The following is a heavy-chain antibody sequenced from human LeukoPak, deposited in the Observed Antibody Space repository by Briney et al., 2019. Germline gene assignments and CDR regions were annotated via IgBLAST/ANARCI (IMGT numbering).Heavy chain of an antibody. V-gene: IGHV1-2*02. CDR3: AREPYPPPWYYFDY. Sequence: ASVKVSCKASGYTFTSYDINWVRQATGQGLEWMGWMNPNSGGTSCAQKFQGRVTMTRDTSISTAYMELSRLRSDDTAFYYCAREPYPPPWYYFDYWGQGTLVTVSS. CDR2: MNPNSGGT. D-gene: IGHD2-8*02. CDR1: GYTFTSYD. J-gene: IGHJ4*02.